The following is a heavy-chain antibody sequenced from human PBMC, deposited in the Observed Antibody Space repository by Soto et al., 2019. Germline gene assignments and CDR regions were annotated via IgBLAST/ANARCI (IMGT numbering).Heavy chain of an antibody. V-gene: IGHV4-34*01. CDR1: GGSFSCYY. J-gene: IGHJ6*02. Sequence: PSGTLSLTCAVYGGSFSCYYWNWIRQPPGKGLEWIGEINHSGSSNYNPSLKSRVTISVDTSKNQFSLKLSSVTAADTAVYYCARVGVNSSGSDDSGMDVWGQGTTVTVSS. CDR2: INHSGSS. D-gene: IGHD6-19*01. CDR3: ARVGVNSSGSDDSGMDV.